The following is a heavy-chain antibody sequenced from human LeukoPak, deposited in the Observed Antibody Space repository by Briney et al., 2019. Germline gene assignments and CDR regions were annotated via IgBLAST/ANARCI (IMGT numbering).Heavy chain of an antibody. CDR3: TRDPDSNYYGSSGSEYFHH. V-gene: IGHV3-74*01. J-gene: IGHJ1*01. CDR1: GFTFSVNW. Sequence: GGSPRLSCAASGFTFSVNWMHWVRQAPGKGLVWVSRITSDGRSTSYADSVKGRFTISRDNAKNTLYLQMNSLRAEDTAVYYCTRDPDSNYYGSSGSEYFHHWGQGTLVTVSS. CDR2: ITSDGRST. D-gene: IGHD3-22*01.